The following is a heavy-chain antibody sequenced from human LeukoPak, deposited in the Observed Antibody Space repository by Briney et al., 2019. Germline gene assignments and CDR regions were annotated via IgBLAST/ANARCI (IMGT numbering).Heavy chain of an antibody. Sequence: ASVKVSCKASGYIFRNYGISWVRQAPGQGLEWMGWTSAYGGHTNYERKLQGRVTVTTDTSTSTAYMELRSLRSDDTAVYYCARRDDTILDVWGQGTTVTVSS. V-gene: IGHV1-18*01. D-gene: IGHD3-9*01. CDR2: TSAYGGHT. CDR1: GYIFRNYG. J-gene: IGHJ6*02. CDR3: ARRDDTILDV.